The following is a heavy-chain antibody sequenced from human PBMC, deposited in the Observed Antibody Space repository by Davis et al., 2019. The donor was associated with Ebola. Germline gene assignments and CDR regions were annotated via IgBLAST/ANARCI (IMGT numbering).Heavy chain of an antibody. CDR2: ISVSGDKT. CDR1: GFTSSSNA. J-gene: IGHJ3*02. CDR3: AKDTSNILFDI. Sequence: PAGSLTLSCAVSGFTSSSNAMRWVRQAPGKGLDWVSAISVSGDKTYYADSVKGRFTISRDNSKNTLYLQMNGLRVEDTAIYYCAKDTSNILFDIWGQGTNVTVSS. D-gene: IGHD1-26*01. V-gene: IGHV3-23*01.